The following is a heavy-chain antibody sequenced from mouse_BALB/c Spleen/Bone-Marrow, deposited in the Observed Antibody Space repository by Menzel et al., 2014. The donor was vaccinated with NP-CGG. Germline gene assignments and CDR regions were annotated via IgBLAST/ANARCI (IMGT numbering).Heavy chain of an antibody. CDR2: INPNSRTI. J-gene: IGHJ1*01. Sequence: EVQLVESGGGLVQPGGSLKLSCAASGFDFSRSWMRWVRQAPGKGLEWIGEINPNSRTINYTPSLKDKFIISRDNAKNTLYLHMSKVRSEDTALYYCGLLGYYVCFEVWGAGTPVTGSS. V-gene: IGHV4-1*02. CDR1: GFDFSRSW. CDR3: GLLGYYVCFEV. D-gene: IGHD2-3*01.